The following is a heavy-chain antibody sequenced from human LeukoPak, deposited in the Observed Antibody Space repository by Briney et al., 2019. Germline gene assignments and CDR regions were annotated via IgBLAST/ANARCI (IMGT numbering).Heavy chain of an antibody. V-gene: IGHV4-59*01. J-gene: IGHJ6*02. Sequence: SETLSLTCTVPGGSISSYYWSWIRQPPGKGLEWIGYIYYSGSTNYNPSLKSRVTISVDTSKNQFSLKLSSVTAADTAVYYCARGGYCSGGSCYKYYYGMDVWGQGTTVTVSS. D-gene: IGHD2-15*01. CDR1: GGSISSYY. CDR2: IYYSGST. CDR3: ARGGYCSGGSCYKYYYGMDV.